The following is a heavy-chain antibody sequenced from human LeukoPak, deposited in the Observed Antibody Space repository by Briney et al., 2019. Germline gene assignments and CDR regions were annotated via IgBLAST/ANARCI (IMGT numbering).Heavy chain of an antibody. CDR3: ARAYYYDSSGYGGGRLGSFDY. J-gene: IGHJ4*02. Sequence: ASVKVSCKASGYTFTGYYMHWVRQAPGQGLEWMGWINPNSGGTNYAQKFQGRVTMTRDTSISTAYMELSRLRSDDTAVYYCARAYYYDSSGYGGGRLGSFDYWGQGTLVTVSS. CDR2: INPNSGGT. CDR1: GYTFTGYY. D-gene: IGHD3-22*01. V-gene: IGHV1-2*02.